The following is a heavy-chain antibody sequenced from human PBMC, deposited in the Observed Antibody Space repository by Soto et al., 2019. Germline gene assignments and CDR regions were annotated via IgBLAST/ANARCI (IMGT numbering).Heavy chain of an antibody. J-gene: IGHJ4*02. Sequence: QLQLQESGPGLVKPSETLSLTCTVSGGSISSSSYYWGWIRQPPGKGLEWIGSIYYSGSTYYNPSLKRRVPISVDTSKNQCSLKLRSGSAADTAVYYCARHKVTRDSSGYYYVNFDYWGQGTLVTVSS. CDR2: IYYSGST. D-gene: IGHD3-22*01. CDR3: ARHKVTRDSSGYYYVNFDY. CDR1: GGSISSSSYY. V-gene: IGHV4-39*01.